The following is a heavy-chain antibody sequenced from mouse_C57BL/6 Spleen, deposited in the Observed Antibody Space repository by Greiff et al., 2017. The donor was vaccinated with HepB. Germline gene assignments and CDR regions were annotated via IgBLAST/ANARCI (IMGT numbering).Heavy chain of an antibody. CDR1: GFTFSVYV. CDR2: LSSGSSTI. D-gene: IGHD2-1*01. Sequence: EVQLQASGGCFVTPGGSLKLSCAASGFTFSVYVMHWVPPAPETGLELVAYLSSGSSTIYYADTVKGRFTISRDNAKNTLFLQMTSLRSEDTAMYYCARMGNYGYAMDYWGQGTSVTVSS. CDR3: ARMGNYGYAMDY. J-gene: IGHJ4*01. V-gene: IGHV5-17*01.